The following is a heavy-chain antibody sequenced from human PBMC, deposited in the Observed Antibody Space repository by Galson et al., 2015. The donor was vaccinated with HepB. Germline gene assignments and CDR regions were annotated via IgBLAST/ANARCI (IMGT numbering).Heavy chain of an antibody. D-gene: IGHD2-15*01. Sequence: SLRLSCAASGFSFRYYTMNWVRQAPGKELQWISYISTNGATIHYADSVKGRFTIARDNARNSIFLQMNSLRVEDTAVYYCATTLFGSGGYWTFDLWGQGKLVTVSS. CDR1: GFSFRYYT. J-gene: IGHJ3*01. CDR2: ISTNGATI. V-gene: IGHV3-48*04. CDR3: ATTLFGSGGYWTFDL.